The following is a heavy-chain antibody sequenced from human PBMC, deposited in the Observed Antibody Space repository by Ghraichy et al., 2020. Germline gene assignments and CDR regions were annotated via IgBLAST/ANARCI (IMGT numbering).Heavy chain of an antibody. J-gene: IGHJ4*02. CDR3: ARERCSTSCYIDY. CDR1: GFTFSSYS. V-gene: IGHV3-21*01. D-gene: IGHD2-2*02. CDR2: ISSSSSYI. Sequence: GGSLRLSCAASGFTFSSYSMNWVRQAPGKGLEWVSSISSSSSYIYYADSVKGRFTISRDNAKNSLYLQMNSLRAEDTAVYYCARERCSTSCYIDYWGQGTLVTVSS.